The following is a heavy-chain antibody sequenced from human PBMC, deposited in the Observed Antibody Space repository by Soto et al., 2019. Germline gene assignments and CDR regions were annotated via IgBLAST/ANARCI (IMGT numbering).Heavy chain of an antibody. CDR1: GGSISSSSYY. CDR3: ARIHVDIVATTLDY. J-gene: IGHJ4*02. V-gene: IGHV4-39*01. CDR2: INYSGST. Sequence: QLQLQESGPGLVKPSETMSLTCPVSGGSISSSSYYWGWIRQPPGKGLEWIGSINYSGSTYYNPSLKSRVPISADTAKNQFSLKLSSVTPADTAGYYCARIHVDIVATTLDYWCQRTLVTVSS. D-gene: IGHD5-12*01.